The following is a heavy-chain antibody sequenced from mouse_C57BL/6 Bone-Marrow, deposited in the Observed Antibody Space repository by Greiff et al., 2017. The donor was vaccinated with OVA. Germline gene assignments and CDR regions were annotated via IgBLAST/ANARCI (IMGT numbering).Heavy chain of an antibody. CDR2: IWTGGGT. D-gene: IGHD4-1*01. Sequence: QVQLQQSGPGLVAPSQSLSITCTVSGFSLTSYAISWVRQPPGKGLEWLGVIWTGGGTNYNSALISRLSISKDNSKSQVFLKMNRLQTDDTARYYCARTGTWGAWFAYWGQGTLVTVSA. CDR3: ARTGTWGAWFAY. V-gene: IGHV2-9-1*01. J-gene: IGHJ3*01. CDR1: GFSLTSYA.